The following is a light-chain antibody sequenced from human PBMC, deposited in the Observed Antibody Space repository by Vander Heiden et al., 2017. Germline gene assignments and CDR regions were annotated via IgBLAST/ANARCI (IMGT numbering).Light chain of an antibody. V-gene: IGKV2-28*01. CDR2: LGS. J-gene: IGKJ4*01. CDR1: QSLLHSNGYNY. Sequence: IVMTQSPLSLPVTPGEPASTSCRSSQSLLHSNGYNYLDWYLQKPGQSPQLLIYLGSNRASGVPDRFSGSGSGTDFTLKISRVEAEDVGVYYCMQALQTPFTFGGGTKVEIK. CDR3: MQALQTPFT.